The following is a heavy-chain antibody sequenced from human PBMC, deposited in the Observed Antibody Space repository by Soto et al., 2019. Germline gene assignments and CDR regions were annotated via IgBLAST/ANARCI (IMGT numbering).Heavy chain of an antibody. Sequence: EVQLVESGGGLVQPGRSLRLSCTASGFKFDDSGMHWVRQAPGKGLEWVSGMTWDSGRIGYADSVKGRFTISRDNAKNSLYLQMNSLRPEDTALYYCAKDPRVGPIVVVPMDAWGKGTTVTVSS. CDR2: MTWDSGRI. CDR1: GFKFDDSG. D-gene: IGHD2-21*01. CDR3: AKDPRVGPIVVVPMDA. V-gene: IGHV3-9*01. J-gene: IGHJ6*03.